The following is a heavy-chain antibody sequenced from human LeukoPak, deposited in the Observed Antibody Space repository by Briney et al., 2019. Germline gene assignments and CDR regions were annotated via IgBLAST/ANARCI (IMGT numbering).Heavy chain of an antibody. Sequence: GRSLRLSCAASGFTFSSYDMHWVRQAPGKGLEWVAIISYDGNNKYYGDSVKGRFTISRDNFKNTLYLQMNSLRVEDTAVYYCAKRNGFWGQGTLVTVSS. CDR1: GFTFSSYD. CDR3: AKRNGF. V-gene: IGHV3-30*18. CDR2: ISYDGNNK. D-gene: IGHD1-1*01. J-gene: IGHJ4*02.